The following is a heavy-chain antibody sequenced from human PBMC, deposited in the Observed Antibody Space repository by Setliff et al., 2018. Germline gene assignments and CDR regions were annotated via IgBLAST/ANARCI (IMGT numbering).Heavy chain of an antibody. V-gene: IGHV1-18*01. CDR1: GYTFTSYG. CDR3: ARDPKKVTGSDYYNYYMDV. J-gene: IGHJ6*03. D-gene: IGHD3-9*01. Sequence: ASVKVSCKASGYTFTSYGISWVRQAPGQGLEWMGWISAYNGNTNYAQKLQGRVTMTTDTSTSTAYMELRSLRSDDTAVYYCARDPKKVTGSDYYNYYMDVWGKGTTVTVSS. CDR2: ISAYNGNT.